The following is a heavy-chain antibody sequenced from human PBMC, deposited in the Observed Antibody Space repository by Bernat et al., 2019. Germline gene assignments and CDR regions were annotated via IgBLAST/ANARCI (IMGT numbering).Heavy chain of an antibody. V-gene: IGHV4-39*01. Sequence: QLQLQESGPGLVKPSETLSLTCTVSGGSISSSHYYWGWIRQPPGKGLEWVVSMYYTGSASYNPSLRSRVTISVDTSKKQFSLQLTSVTAADTAVYYCARLSHDYTNFDGHFDYWGQGALVTVSS. J-gene: IGHJ4*02. CDR1: GGSISSSHYY. CDR2: MYYTGSA. CDR3: ARLSHDYTNFDGHFDY. D-gene: IGHD4-11*01.